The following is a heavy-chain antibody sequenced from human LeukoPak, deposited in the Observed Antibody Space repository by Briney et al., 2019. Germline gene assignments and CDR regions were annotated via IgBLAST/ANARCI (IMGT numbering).Heavy chain of an antibody. D-gene: IGHD6-19*01. CDR3: ARDPSNTSGRNILFDN. CDR1: GYTFTRYG. Sequence: ASVKVSCKASGYTFTRYGISWVRQAPGQGLEWMGWISCYNGVTNYAQNLQGRVTMTTDTSTTTVYMELRSLRSDDTAVYYCARDPSNTSGRNILFDNWGQGTLVTVSS. CDR2: ISCYNGVT. J-gene: IGHJ4*02. V-gene: IGHV1-18*01.